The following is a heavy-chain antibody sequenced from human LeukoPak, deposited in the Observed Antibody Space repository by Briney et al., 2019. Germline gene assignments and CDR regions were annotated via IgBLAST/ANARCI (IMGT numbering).Heavy chain of an antibody. Sequence: GGALKISGKGSGSHFTSYWIGGVRQMPGKGLEGMGIIYPGDSDTRYSPSFQGQVTISADKSISTAYLQWSSLKASDTAMYYCARGFGVVSSAFDYWGQGTLVTVSS. V-gene: IGHV5-51*01. CDR3: ARGFGVVSSAFDY. D-gene: IGHD3-3*01. CDR2: IYPGDSDT. J-gene: IGHJ4*02. CDR1: GSHFTSYW.